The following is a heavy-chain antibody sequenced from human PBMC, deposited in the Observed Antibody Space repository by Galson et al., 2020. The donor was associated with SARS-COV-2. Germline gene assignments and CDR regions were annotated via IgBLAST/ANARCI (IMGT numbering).Heavy chain of an antibody. CDR1: GYTFKNYG. CDR3: VRDIDFTVDV. V-gene: IGHV1-18*01. J-gene: IGHJ6*04. Sequence: ASVKVSCKSSGYTFKNYGITWVRQAPGQGLEWMGWIHVDSGDTNYPQKFQGRVTVTRDTSTSTAYMDLTSLRSDDTAVYYCVRDIDFTVDVWGKGTTVTVSS. CDR2: IHVDSGDT. D-gene: IGHD1-26*01.